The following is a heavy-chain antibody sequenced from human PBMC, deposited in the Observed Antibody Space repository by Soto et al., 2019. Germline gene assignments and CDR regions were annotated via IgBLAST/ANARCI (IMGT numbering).Heavy chain of an antibody. CDR2: IIPIFGTA. CDR1: GGTFSSYA. CDR3: AAAYCGGDCYYNWFDP. Sequence: SVKVSCKASGGTFSSYAISWVRQAPGQGLEWMGGIIPIFGTANYAQKFQGRVTITADESTSTAYMELSSLRSEDTAVYYCAAAYCGGDCYYNWFDPWGQGTLVTVSP. V-gene: IGHV1-69*13. J-gene: IGHJ5*02. D-gene: IGHD2-21*02.